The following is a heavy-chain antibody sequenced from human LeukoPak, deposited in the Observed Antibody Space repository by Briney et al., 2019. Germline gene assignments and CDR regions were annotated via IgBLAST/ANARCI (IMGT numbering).Heavy chain of an antibody. Sequence: ASVKVSCKPSGYAFTSYYMHWVRQAPGQGLEWMGWINPNTGGTNFAQRFQGRVTMTEDMSTSTAYMELNRLTSDDTAVYYCARENALDYWGQGTLVTVSS. CDR3: ARENALDY. CDR1: GYAFTSYY. V-gene: IGHV1-2*02. D-gene: IGHD3-3*02. CDR2: INPNTGGT. J-gene: IGHJ4*02.